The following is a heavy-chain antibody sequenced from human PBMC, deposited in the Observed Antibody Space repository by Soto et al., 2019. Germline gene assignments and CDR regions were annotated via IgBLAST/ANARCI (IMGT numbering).Heavy chain of an antibody. Sequence: PGGSLRLSCAASGFTFSSYWMYWVRQAPGKGLVWVSRIDSNGSSTSYADSVKGRFTIYRDNAKNTVYLQMNSLRAEDTAVYYCARYGSDSSGFRGMDVWGEGTTVPVSS. CDR1: GFTFSSYW. V-gene: IGHV3-74*01. D-gene: IGHD3-22*01. CDR3: ARYGSDSSGFRGMDV. CDR2: IDSNGSST. J-gene: IGHJ6*04.